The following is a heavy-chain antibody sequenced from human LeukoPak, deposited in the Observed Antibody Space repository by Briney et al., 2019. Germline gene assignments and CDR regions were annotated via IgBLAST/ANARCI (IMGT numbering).Heavy chain of an antibody. D-gene: IGHD3-22*01. J-gene: IGHJ4*02. Sequence: GGSLRLSCAASGFTFSSYNMNWVRQAPGKGLEWVSSITSGSSYRFYADSVKGRFTISRDNAKNSLYLQMNSLRAEDTAVYYCALRASGYYYDGSYWGQGTLVTVSS. CDR2: ITSGSSYR. CDR1: GFTFSSYN. V-gene: IGHV3-21*01. CDR3: ALRASGYYYDGSY.